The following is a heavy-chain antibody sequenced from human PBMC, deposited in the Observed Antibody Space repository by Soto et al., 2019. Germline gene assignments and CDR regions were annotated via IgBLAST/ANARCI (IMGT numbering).Heavy chain of an antibody. V-gene: IGHV4-39*01. J-gene: IGHJ5*02. CDR2: IFYAGNT. D-gene: IGHD6-13*01. Sequence: PSETLYLTCNVSGGSISSSRSYWAWFRQPPGKELEWIANIFYAGNTYYNPSLKSRVTVSVDTSKNQFSLKLDSVTAGDTAVYYCERKAAARGIDLWFGLWGQGNLVTVSS. CDR1: GGSISSSRSY. CDR3: ERKAAARGIDLWFGL.